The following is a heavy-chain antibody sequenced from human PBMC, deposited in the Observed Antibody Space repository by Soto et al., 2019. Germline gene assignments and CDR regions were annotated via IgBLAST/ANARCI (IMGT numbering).Heavy chain of an antibody. CDR2: ISAYNGNT. CDR3: ARFLLRYCSGGSCPTNWFDP. V-gene: IGHV1-18*01. Sequence: ASVKVSCKASGYTFTSYGISWVRQAPGQGLKRKGWISAYNGNTNYAQKLQGRVTMTTDTSTSTAYMELRSLRSDDTAVYYCARFLLRYCSGGSCPTNWFDPWGQGTLVTVSS. D-gene: IGHD2-15*01. J-gene: IGHJ5*02. CDR1: GYTFTSYG.